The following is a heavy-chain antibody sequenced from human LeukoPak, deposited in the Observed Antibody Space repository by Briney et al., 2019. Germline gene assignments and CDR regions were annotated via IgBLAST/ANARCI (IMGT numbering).Heavy chain of an antibody. V-gene: IGHV3-21*01. D-gene: IGHD1-26*01. Sequence: GGSLRLSSAASGFTFSSYSMNWVRQAPGKGLEWVSSISSSSSYIYYADSVKGRFTISRDNAKNSLYLQMNSLRAEDTAVYYCASGIVGATSDYWGQGTLVTVSS. CDR1: GFTFSSYS. J-gene: IGHJ4*02. CDR3: ASGIVGATSDY. CDR2: ISSSSSYI.